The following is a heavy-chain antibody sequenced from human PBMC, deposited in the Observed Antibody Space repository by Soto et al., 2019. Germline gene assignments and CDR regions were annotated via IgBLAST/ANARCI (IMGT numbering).Heavy chain of an antibody. V-gene: IGHV3-30*18. J-gene: IGHJ4*02. CDR2: ISYDGNNK. D-gene: IGHD6-19*01. CDR1: GFTFISYG. Sequence: GGSLRLSCAASGFTFISYGIHWVRQAPGKGLEWVALISYDGNNKYYADSVKGRFTISRDNIKNMLYLQMNSLRAEDTAVYYCAKTGSGWYFDYWGQGTLVTVSS. CDR3: AKTGSGWYFDY.